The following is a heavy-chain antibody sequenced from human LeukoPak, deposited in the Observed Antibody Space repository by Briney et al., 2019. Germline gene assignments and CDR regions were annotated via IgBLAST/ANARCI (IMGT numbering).Heavy chain of an antibody. Sequence: SGPALVKPTQTLTLTCTFSGFSLSTSEMCVGWIRQPPGKALEWLALIDWDDDKYYSTSLKTRLTISKDTSKSQVVLTMTNMDPVDTATYYCARSLKGGSGSYYRPNDYWGQGTLVTVSS. J-gene: IGHJ4*02. V-gene: IGHV2-70*01. CDR3: ARSLKGGSGSYYRPNDY. D-gene: IGHD3-10*01. CDR2: IDWDDDK. CDR1: GFSLSTSEMC.